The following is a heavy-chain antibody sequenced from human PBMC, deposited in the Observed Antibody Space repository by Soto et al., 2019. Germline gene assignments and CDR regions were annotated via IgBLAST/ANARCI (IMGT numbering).Heavy chain of an antibody. J-gene: IGHJ6*02. Sequence: RGSLRLSCAASGFTFSSYGMHWVRQAPGKGLEWVAVIWYDGSNKYYADSVKGRFTISRDNSKNTLYLQMNSLRAEDTAVYYCARDGSLIAAAGLYYYYYGMDVWGQGTTVTVSS. D-gene: IGHD6-13*01. CDR1: GFTFSSYG. CDR3: ARDGSLIAAAGLYYYYYGMDV. V-gene: IGHV3-33*01. CDR2: IWYDGSNK.